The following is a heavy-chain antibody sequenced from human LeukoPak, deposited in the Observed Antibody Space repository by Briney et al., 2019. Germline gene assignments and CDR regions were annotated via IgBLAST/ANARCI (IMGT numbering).Heavy chain of an antibody. D-gene: IGHD2/OR15-2a*01. Sequence: ETLSLTCAVYGGSFSGYYWSWVRQAPGKGLEWVSAISGSGGSTYYADSVKGRFTISRDNSKNTLYLQMNSLRAEDTAVYYCAKSFSMTANYAFDIWGQGTMVTVSS. CDR1: GGSFSGYY. V-gene: IGHV3-23*01. CDR3: AKSFSMTANYAFDI. J-gene: IGHJ3*02. CDR2: ISGSGGST.